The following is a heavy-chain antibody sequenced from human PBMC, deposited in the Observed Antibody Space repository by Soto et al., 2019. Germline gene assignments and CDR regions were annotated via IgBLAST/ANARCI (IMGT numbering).Heavy chain of an antibody. Sequence: SETLSHTCTVSDGSILGGAYSRSWMRQHPGKGLEWIGNFYHGGSTYYNPSLKSRLTISVDTSKNQLSLKLSSVTAADTAVYWCARDRYSYGYFDYWGQGTLVTVSS. CDR1: DGSILGGAYS. D-gene: IGHD5-18*01. V-gene: IGHV4-31*03. CDR3: ARDRYSYGYFDY. CDR2: FYHGGST. J-gene: IGHJ4*02.